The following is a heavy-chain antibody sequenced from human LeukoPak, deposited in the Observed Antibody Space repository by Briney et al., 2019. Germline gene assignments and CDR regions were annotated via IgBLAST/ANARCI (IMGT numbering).Heavy chain of an antibody. CDR2: INHPGTQK. D-gene: IGHD3-9*01. J-gene: IGHJ4*02. CDR3: ARDLFTPPRVLRYFDWLPLVRGPFDY. Sequence: GGSLRLSCAASGFSFSDFCMSWVRQAPGKGLEWVAFINHPGTQKYYVDSVEGRFTISRDNAKNSLYLQMNSLRAEDTAVYYCARDLFTPPRVLRYFDWLPLVRGPFDYWGQGTLVTVSS. V-gene: IGHV3-7*01. CDR1: GFSFSDFC.